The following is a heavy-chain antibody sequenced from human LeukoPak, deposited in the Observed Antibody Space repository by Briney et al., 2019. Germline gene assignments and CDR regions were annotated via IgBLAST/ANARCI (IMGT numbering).Heavy chain of an antibody. CDR2: ISSSSTI. J-gene: IGHJ4*02. D-gene: IGHD2-8*01. CDR3: ARVNSNLYYFDY. CDR1: GFTFSSYS. Sequence: GGSLRLSCAASGFTFSSYSMNWVRQAPGKGLEWVSYISSSSTIYYADSVKGRFTISRDNAKNSLYLQMNSLRAEDTAVYYCARVNSNLYYFDYWGQGTLVTVSS. V-gene: IGHV3-48*01.